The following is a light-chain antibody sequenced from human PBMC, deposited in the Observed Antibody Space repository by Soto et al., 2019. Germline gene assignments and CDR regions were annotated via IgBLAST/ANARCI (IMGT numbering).Light chain of an antibody. CDR2: DAS. V-gene: IGKV3-15*01. CDR3: QQQNHRTLYT. Sequence: EVVMTQSPATLSVSPGERATLSCRASQSVSRYLAWYQQKPGRAPRLLLYDASTRPTNIPTRFSGSGSGTAFTLTISTSQSEEFVVYYCQQQNHRTLYTFGEGTKLEIK. J-gene: IGKJ2*01. CDR1: QSVSRY.